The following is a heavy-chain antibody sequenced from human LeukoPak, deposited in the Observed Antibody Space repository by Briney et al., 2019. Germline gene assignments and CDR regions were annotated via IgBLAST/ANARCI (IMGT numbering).Heavy chain of an antibody. CDR2: ISAYNGNT. J-gene: IGHJ4*02. CDR3: ALAGTYYYDSSGYLTPFDY. V-gene: IGHV1-18*01. CDR1: GYTFTSYG. Sequence: ASVKVSCTASGYTFTSYGISWVRQAPGQGLEWMGWISAYNGNTNYAQKLQGRVTMTTDTSTSTAYMELRSLRSDDTAVYYCALAGTYYYDSSGYLTPFDYWGQGTLVTVSS. D-gene: IGHD3-22*01.